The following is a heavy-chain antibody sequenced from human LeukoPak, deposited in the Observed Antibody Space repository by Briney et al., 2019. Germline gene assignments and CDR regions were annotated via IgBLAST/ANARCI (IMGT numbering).Heavy chain of an antibody. D-gene: IGHD3-10*01. J-gene: IGHJ5*02. Sequence: PWGSLRLSCAASGFTFSSYGMRWVRQAPGKGLEWVAVIWYDGSNKYYADSVKGRFTISRDNSKNTLYLQMNSLRVEDTAVYYCARGSDTLAWGQGILVTVSS. CDR2: IWYDGSNK. V-gene: IGHV3-33*01. CDR1: GFTFSSYG. CDR3: ARGSDTLA.